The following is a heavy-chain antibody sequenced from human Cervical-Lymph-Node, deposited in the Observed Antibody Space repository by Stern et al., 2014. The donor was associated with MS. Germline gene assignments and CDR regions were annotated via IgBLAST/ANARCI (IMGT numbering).Heavy chain of an antibody. V-gene: IGHV4-61*02. D-gene: IGHD1-26*01. Sequence: QVQLVQSGPGLVKPSQTLSLTCTVSGGSISSSGYYWSWIRQPADKGLEWIGRIHDSGSTYYNPSLKSRVTISMEPAKEQFSLKLPSGTAADTAVYYCATTRWDLFTWNWFDPWGQGTLVTVSS. CDR2: IHDSGST. J-gene: IGHJ5*02. CDR1: GGSISSSGYY. CDR3: ATTRWDLFTWNWFDP.